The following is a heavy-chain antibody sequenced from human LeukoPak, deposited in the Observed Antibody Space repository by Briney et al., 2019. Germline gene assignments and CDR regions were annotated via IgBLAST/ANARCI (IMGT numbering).Heavy chain of an antibody. CDR1: GGSISSYY. CDR3: ARAVKYYYDRSDEYFDY. CDR2: IYTSGST. V-gene: IGHV4-4*07. J-gene: IGHJ4*02. Sequence: MTSETLSLTCTVSGGSISSYYWSWIRQPAGKGLEWIGRIYTSGSTNYNPSLKSRVTMSVDTSKNQFSLKLSSVTAADTAVYYCARAVKYYYDRSDEYFDYWGQGTLVTVSS. D-gene: IGHD3-22*01.